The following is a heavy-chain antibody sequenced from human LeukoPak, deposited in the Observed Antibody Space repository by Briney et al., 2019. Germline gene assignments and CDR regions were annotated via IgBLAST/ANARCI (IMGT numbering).Heavy chain of an antibody. CDR3: ARDDMVRGVMVSD. CDR1: GYTFTGYY. V-gene: IGHV1-2*04. CDR2: INPNSGGT. Sequence: GASVKVSCKASGYTFTGYYIHWVRQAPGQGLEWMGWINPNSGGTNYARKFQGSVTMTRDTSISTAYMDLSSLRSDDTAVYYCARDDMVRGVMVSDWGQGTLVTVSS. J-gene: IGHJ4*02. D-gene: IGHD3-10*01.